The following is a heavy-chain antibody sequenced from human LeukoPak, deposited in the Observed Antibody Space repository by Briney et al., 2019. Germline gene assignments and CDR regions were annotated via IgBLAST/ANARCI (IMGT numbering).Heavy chain of an antibody. Sequence: PSETLSLTCTVSGGSISSYYWSWIRQTPGKGLEWIGNIYSGSTNYNPSFESRVTVSLDTSKNQISLRLTSVTAADTALYYCARDGYGSGSYGWFDPWGQGTLVTVSS. V-gene: IGHV4-59*01. J-gene: IGHJ5*02. CDR3: ARDGYGSGSYGWFDP. D-gene: IGHD3-10*01. CDR1: GGSISSYY. CDR2: IYSGST.